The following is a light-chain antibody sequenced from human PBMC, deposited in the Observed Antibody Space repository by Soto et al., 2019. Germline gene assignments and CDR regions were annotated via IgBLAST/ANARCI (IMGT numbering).Light chain of an antibody. Sequence: QSVLTQPPSVSGAPGQRVTISCTGSSSNIGAGYDVHWYQQRPGTAPTLMISEVSNRPSGVSNRFSGSKSGNTASLTISGLQAEDEADYYCCSYAGSYSYVFGTGTKVTVL. CDR3: CSYAGSYSYV. CDR1: SSNIGAGYD. J-gene: IGLJ1*01. V-gene: IGLV1-40*01. CDR2: EVS.